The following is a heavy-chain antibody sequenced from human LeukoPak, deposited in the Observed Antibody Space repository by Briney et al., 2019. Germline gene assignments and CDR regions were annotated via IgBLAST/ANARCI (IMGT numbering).Heavy chain of an antibody. J-gene: IGHJ4*02. D-gene: IGHD5-12*01. CDR1: GFTFDDYT. CDR2: ISWDGGST. CDR3: ANGTGYDHEGEFDY. Sequence: GGSLRLSCAASGFTFDDYTIHWVRQAPGEGLERVSLISWDGGSTYYADSVKGRFTISRDNRKNSLYLQMRRLRAENTAVYYCANGTGYDHEGEFDYWGQGTMVTVSS. V-gene: IGHV3-43D*03.